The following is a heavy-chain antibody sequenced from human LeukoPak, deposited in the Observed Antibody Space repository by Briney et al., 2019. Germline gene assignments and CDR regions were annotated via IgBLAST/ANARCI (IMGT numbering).Heavy chain of an antibody. CDR2: IYYSGST. Sequence: SETLSLTCTVSGGSISSSSYYWGWIRQPPGKGLEWTGSIYYSGSTYYNPSLKSRVTISVDTSKNQFSLKLSSVTAADTAVYYCARMGSVTTDYWGQGTLVTVSS. V-gene: IGHV4-39*01. J-gene: IGHJ4*02. CDR1: GGSISSSSYY. D-gene: IGHD4-11*01. CDR3: ARMGSVTTDY.